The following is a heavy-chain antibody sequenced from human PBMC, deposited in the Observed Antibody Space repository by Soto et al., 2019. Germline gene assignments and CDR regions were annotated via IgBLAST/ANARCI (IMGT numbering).Heavy chain of an antibody. CDR1: GYSFSTYG. V-gene: IGHV1-18*01. CDR2: ISPYNGNT. J-gene: IGHJ4*02. Sequence: QVQLVQSGAEVKKPGASVKVSCKASGYSFSTYGISWVRQARGQGLEWMGWISPYNGNTNYAQSLQGRLTVTTDTSTSTAYMELTSLTSDDTALYYCARERDNSGWYDYWGQGTLVTVSS. D-gene: IGHD6-19*01. CDR3: ARERDNSGWYDY.